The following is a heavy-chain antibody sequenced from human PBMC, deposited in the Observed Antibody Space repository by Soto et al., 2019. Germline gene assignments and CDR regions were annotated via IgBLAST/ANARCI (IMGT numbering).Heavy chain of an antibody. D-gene: IGHD4-17*01. Sequence: SETLSLTCTVSGGSISSYYWSWIRQPPGKGLEWIGYIYYSGSTNYNPSLKSRVTISVDTSKNQFSLKLSSVTAADTAVYYCARESDYGTFDYWGQGTLVTVSS. CDR1: GGSISSYY. J-gene: IGHJ4*02. CDR2: IYYSGST. V-gene: IGHV4-59*01. CDR3: ARESDYGTFDY.